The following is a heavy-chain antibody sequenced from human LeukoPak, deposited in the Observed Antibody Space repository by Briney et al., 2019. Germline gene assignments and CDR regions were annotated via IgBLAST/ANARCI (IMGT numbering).Heavy chain of an antibody. Sequence: SETLSLTCTVSGGSISSSSYYWGWIRQPPGKGLEWIGSIYYSGSTNYNPSLKSRVTISVDTSKNQFSLKLSSVTAADTAVYYCARNSYYYDGSGYRGATCYFDYWGQGTLVTVSS. CDR3: ARNSYYYDGSGYRGATCYFDY. CDR2: IYYSGST. J-gene: IGHJ4*02. V-gene: IGHV4-39*01. D-gene: IGHD3-22*01. CDR1: GGSISSSSYY.